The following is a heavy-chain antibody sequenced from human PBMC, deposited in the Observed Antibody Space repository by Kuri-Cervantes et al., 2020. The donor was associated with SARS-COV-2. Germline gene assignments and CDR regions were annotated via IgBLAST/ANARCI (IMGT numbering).Heavy chain of an antibody. CDR3: ARDMGAYYYYGMDV. CDR1: GYPFTGYY. J-gene: IGHJ6*02. D-gene: IGHD4/OR15-4a*01. V-gene: IGHV1-2*02. Sequence: ASVKVSCKASGYPFTGYYMHWVRQAPGQGLEWMGWINPNSGGTNYAQKFQGRVTMTRDTSISTAYMELSRLRSDDTAVYYCARDMGAYYYYGMDVWGQGTTVTVSS. CDR2: INPNSGGT.